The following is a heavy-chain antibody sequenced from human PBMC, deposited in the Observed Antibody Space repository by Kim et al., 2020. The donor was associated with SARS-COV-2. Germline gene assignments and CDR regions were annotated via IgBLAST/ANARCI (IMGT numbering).Heavy chain of an antibody. Sequence: SETLSLTCAVSGGSISSSNWWSWVRQPPGKGLEWIGEIYHSGSTNYNPSLKSRVTISVDKSKNQFSLKLSSVTAADTAVYYCARSRHLDYYGSGTYYYYGMYVWGQGTTVTVSS. J-gene: IGHJ6*02. CDR2: IYHSGST. D-gene: IGHD3-10*01. CDR1: GGSISSSNW. CDR3: ARSRHLDYYGSGTYYYYGMYV. V-gene: IGHV4-4*02.